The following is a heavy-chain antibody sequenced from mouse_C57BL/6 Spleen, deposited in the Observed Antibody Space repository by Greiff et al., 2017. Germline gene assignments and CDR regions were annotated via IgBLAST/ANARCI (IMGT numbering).Heavy chain of an antibody. Sequence: EVQLVESGPGMVKPSQSLSLTCTVTGYSITSGYDWHWIRHFPGNKLEWMGYISYSGSTNYNPSLKSRISITHDTSKNHFFLKLNSVTTEDTATYYCARDTYYGSSYGYFDVWGTGTTVTVSS. CDR3: ARDTYYGSSYGYFDV. CDR2: ISYSGST. D-gene: IGHD1-1*01. V-gene: IGHV3-1*01. J-gene: IGHJ1*03. CDR1: GYSITSGYD.